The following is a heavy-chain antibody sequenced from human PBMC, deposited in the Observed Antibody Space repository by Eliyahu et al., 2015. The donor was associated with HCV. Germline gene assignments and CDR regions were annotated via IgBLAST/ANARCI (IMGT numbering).Heavy chain of an antibody. CDR1: GGSFSGYY. CDR2: INHSGST. J-gene: IGHJ5*02. D-gene: IGHD2-2*01. Sequence: QVQLQQWGAGLLKPSETLSLTCAVYGGSFSGYYXXWIRQPPGKGLEXIGEINHSGSTNYNPSLKSRATISVDTSKNQFSLKLSSVTAADTAVYYCARKPRGYCSSTSCYGYNWFDPWGQGTLVTVSS. V-gene: IGHV4-34*01. CDR3: ARKPRGYCSSTSCYGYNWFDP.